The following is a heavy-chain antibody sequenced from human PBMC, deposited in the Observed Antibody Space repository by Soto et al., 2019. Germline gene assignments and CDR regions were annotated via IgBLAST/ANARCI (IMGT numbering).Heavy chain of an antibody. D-gene: IGHD2-2*01. CDR2: IYYSGST. V-gene: IGHV4-59*01. Sequence: SETLSLTCTVSGGSISSYYWSWIRQPPGKGLEWIGYIYYSGSTNYNPSLKSRVTISVDTSKNQFSLKLSSVTAADTAVYYCASSAAMGYYYMDVWGKGTTVTVSS. CDR1: GGSISSYY. J-gene: IGHJ6*03. CDR3: ASSAAMGYYYMDV.